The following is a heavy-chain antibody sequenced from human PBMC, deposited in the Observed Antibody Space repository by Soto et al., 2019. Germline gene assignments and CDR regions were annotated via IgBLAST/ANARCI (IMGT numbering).Heavy chain of an antibody. Sequence: PGGSLRLSCAASGFTFSSYAMSWVRQAPGKGLEWVSAISGSGGSTYYADSVKGRFTISRDNSKNTLYLQMNSLRAEDTAVYYCAKDVGPQWLVPKEVALDPWGKGTLVTVSS. J-gene: IGHJ5*02. V-gene: IGHV3-23*01. CDR2: ISGSGGST. CDR3: AKDVGPQWLVPKEVALDP. D-gene: IGHD6-19*01. CDR1: GFTFSSYA.